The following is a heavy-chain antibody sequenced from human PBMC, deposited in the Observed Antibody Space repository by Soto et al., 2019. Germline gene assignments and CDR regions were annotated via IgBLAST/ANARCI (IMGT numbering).Heavy chain of an antibody. CDR2: VFYTGFT. CDR1: GSSISGSYYY. Sequence: SETLSLPCAVSGSSISGSYYYWAWLRQSPGKGPEWIGSVFYTGFTSYNPSLESRVSVSVDTSKSQFSLKLSAVTAADTAVYYCATSQKGYNWNYFDHWGQGALVTVS. V-gene: IGHV4-39*01. D-gene: IGHD1-20*01. CDR3: ATSQKGYNWNYFDH. J-gene: IGHJ4*02.